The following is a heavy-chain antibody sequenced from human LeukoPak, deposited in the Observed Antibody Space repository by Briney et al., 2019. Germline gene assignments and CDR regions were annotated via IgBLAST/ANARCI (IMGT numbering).Heavy chain of an antibody. D-gene: IGHD1-26*01. V-gene: IGHV3-21*01. CDR1: GFTFSGYR. CDR3: ARDMGEPVYGMDV. J-gene: IGHJ6*02. CDR2: ISGSSSYI. Sequence: GGTLRLSCAASGFTFSGYRMNWVRQAPGKGQEWVSCISGSSSYIYYTDSVKGRFTISRDNAKNSLVLQMNSLRAVDTGVYYCARDMGEPVYGMDVWGQGTTVTVSS.